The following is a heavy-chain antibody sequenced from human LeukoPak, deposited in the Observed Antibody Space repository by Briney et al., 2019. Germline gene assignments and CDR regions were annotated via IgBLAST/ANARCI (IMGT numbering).Heavy chain of an antibody. CDR1: GITLSNYG. Sequence: GGSLRLSCAVSGITLSNYGMSWVRQAPGRGREWVAGISDSGGSTNYADSAKGRFTISRDNPKNTLYLQMNSLRAEDTAVYFCAKRGVVIRVILVGFHKEAYYFDSWGQGALVTVSS. CDR2: ISDSGGST. CDR3: AKRGVVIRVILVGFHKEAYYFDS. J-gene: IGHJ4*02. D-gene: IGHD3-22*01. V-gene: IGHV3-23*01.